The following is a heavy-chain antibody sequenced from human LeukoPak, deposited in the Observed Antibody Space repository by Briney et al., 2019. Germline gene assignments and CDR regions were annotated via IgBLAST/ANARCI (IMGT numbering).Heavy chain of an antibody. J-gene: IGHJ4*02. D-gene: IGHD1-26*01. Sequence: GGSLRLSCAASGFTLSTSGMRWVRQAPGKGLEWIAFIRYDGSKKYYAGSVKGRFTISRDNSNNTVYLQMSSLRAEDTAVYYCAKDIRTGNYSGSYYYWGQGTLVTVSS. CDR1: GFTLSTSG. CDR2: IRYDGSKK. CDR3: AKDIRTGNYSGSYYY. V-gene: IGHV3-30*02.